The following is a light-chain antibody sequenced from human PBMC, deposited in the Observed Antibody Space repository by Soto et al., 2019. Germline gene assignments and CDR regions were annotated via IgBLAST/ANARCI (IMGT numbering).Light chain of an antibody. Sequence: QSALTQPASVSGSPGQSITISCTGTSSTVGGFNVVSWYQQHPGKAPKVIIYEGIKRPSGISNRFSGSNSGSTASLTISGLHAEEEADYYCCSYVGATTYVFDTGTKVTVL. CDR3: CSYVGATTYV. J-gene: IGLJ1*01. CDR1: SSTVGGFNV. V-gene: IGLV2-23*01. CDR2: EGI.